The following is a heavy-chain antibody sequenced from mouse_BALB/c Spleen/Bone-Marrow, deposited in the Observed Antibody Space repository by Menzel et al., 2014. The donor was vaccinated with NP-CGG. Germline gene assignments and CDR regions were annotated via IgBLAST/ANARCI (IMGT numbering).Heavy chain of an antibody. D-gene: IGHD2-4*01. Sequence: QVQLQQSGAELMKPGASVKISCKATGYTLSSYWIEWVKQRPGHGLEWIGEILPGSGSTNYSEKFKGKATFTADTSSNTAYMHLSSLTSEDSAVYYCARGELRFDYDEGALFAYWGQGTLVTVSA. J-gene: IGHJ3*01. V-gene: IGHV1-9*01. CDR3: ARGELRFDYDEGALFAY. CDR1: GYTLSSYW. CDR2: ILPGSGST.